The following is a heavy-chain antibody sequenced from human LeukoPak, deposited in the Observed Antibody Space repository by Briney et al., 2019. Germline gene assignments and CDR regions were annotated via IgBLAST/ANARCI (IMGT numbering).Heavy chain of an antibody. V-gene: IGHV3-74*01. J-gene: IGHJ6*04. CDR1: EFTLSNYW. Sequence: GGSLRVSCADSEFTLSNYWVHWVRQAPGKGLEWVSRINPDATTTNYADSVKGRFTISRDNAKNTLYLQMDSLRAEDTAVYYCARDLHGSRDVWGKGTTVTVSS. CDR2: INPDATTT. CDR3: ARDLHGSRDV. D-gene: IGHD3-10*01.